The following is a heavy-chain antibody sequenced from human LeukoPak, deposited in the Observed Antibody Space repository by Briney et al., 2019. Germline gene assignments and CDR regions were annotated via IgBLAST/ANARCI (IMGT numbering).Heavy chain of an antibody. V-gene: IGHV4-34*01. CDR3: ARERRGVVPAAIFDY. CDR1: GGSFSGYY. J-gene: IGHJ4*02. Sequence: PSATLSLTCAVYGGSFSGYYWSWIRQPPGKGLEWIGEINHSGSTNYNPSLKSRVTISVDTSKNQFSLKLSSVTAADTAVYYCARERRGVVPAAIFDYWGQGTLVTVSS. D-gene: IGHD2-2*02. CDR2: INHSGST.